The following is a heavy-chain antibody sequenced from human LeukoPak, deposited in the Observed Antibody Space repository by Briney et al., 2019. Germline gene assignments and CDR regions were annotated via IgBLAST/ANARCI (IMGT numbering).Heavy chain of an antibody. D-gene: IGHD6-19*01. Sequence: SETLSLTCAVYSGSFSGYYWSWIRQPPGKGLEWIGEINHSGSTNYNPSLKSRVTISVDTSKNQFSLKLSSVTAADTAVYYCARHVSVAVTNFFDYWGQGTLVTVSS. J-gene: IGHJ4*02. CDR3: ARHVSVAVTNFFDY. V-gene: IGHV4-34*01. CDR2: INHSGST. CDR1: SGSFSGYY.